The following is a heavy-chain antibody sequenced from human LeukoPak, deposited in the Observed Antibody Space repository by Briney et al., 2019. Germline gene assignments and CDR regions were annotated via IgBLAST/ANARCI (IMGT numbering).Heavy chain of an antibody. V-gene: IGHV3-53*01. J-gene: IGHJ4*02. D-gene: IGHD1-14*01. CDR2: IYSGGRT. CDR3: AREDPVSDFSFDY. Sequence: GGSLRLSCAASGFTVSSNYMSWVRQAPGKGLEWVSVIYSGGRTYYADSVKGRFNISRDNSKNTLYLQMNSLRAEDTAVYYCAREDPVSDFSFDYWGQGTLVTVSS. CDR1: GFTVSSNY.